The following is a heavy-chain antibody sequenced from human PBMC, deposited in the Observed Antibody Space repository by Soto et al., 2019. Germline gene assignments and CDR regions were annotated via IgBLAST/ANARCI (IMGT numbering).Heavy chain of an antibody. CDR1: GGSIRNGDYY. CDR2: VYYSGTT. V-gene: IGHV4-30-4*02. J-gene: IGHJ4*02. CDR3: ARDRRDGYKRYFEF. Sequence: PSETLSLTCTVSGGSIRNGDYYWGWIRQPPGKGLEWIGYVYYSGTTYSHPSLNSRVSISVDTSENQFSLTLNSVTSADTAVYFCARDRRDGYKRYFEFWGQGNQVTVSS. D-gene: IGHD5-12*01.